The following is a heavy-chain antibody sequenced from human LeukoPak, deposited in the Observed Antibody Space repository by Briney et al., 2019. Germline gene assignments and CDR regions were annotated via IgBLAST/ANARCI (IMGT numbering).Heavy chain of an antibody. CDR2: IYSGGST. D-gene: IGHD4-17*01. CDR1: GFTVSTYY. V-gene: IGHV3-53*01. CDR3: ARDDGDVEFDY. Sequence: GGSLRLSCAASGFTVSTYYMTWVRQAPGKGLECVSVIYSGGSTYYADSVKGRFTISRDNSKNTLYLQMNSLRAEDTAVYYCARDDGDVEFDYWGQGTLVTVSS. J-gene: IGHJ4*02.